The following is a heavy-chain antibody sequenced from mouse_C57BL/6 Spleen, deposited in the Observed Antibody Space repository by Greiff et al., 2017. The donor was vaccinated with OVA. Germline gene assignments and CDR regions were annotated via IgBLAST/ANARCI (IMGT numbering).Heavy chain of an antibody. CDR3: ARGNYDAMDY. Sequence: QVQLQQPGAELVMPGASVKLSCKASGYTFTSYWMHWVKQRPGQGLEWIGEIDPSDSYTNHNQKFKGKSTLTVDKSSSTAYMQLSSLTSEDSAVYYCARGNYDAMDYWGQGTSVTVSS. D-gene: IGHD2-1*01. CDR2: IDPSDSYT. V-gene: IGHV1-69*01. CDR1: GYTFTSYW. J-gene: IGHJ4*01.